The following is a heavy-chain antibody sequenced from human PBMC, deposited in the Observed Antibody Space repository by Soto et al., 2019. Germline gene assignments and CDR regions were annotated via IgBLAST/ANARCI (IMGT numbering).Heavy chain of an antibody. J-gene: IGHJ6*02. V-gene: IGHV3-7*04. CDR2: INQDGSVK. D-gene: IGHD2-15*01. CDR1: GLTFSRCW. Sequence: EVQLVESGGGLVQPGGSLRLSCVASGLTFSRCWMTWVRQAPGKGLQWVANINQDGSVKHYVDSVEGRFTISRDNAKNSLYLQLNSLKAEDTALYFCATDHPYSSDGRYYDRLDAWGQGTTVTVSS. CDR3: ATDHPYSSDGRYYDRLDA.